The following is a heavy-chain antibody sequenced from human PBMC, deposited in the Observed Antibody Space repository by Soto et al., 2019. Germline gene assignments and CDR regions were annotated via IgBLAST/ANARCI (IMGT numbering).Heavy chain of an antibody. Sequence: GGALRLSCAASGFTFCDYAMSWVRQAPGKGLQWVSGISSNGVSTYYADSVKGRFTISRDNSKNTLFLQMNSLRAEDTAVYYCAKITVRQWLLSRYFDYWGQGSPVTVSS. CDR3: AKITVRQWLLSRYFDY. V-gene: IGHV3-23*01. D-gene: IGHD3-3*01. CDR1: GFTFCDYA. CDR2: ISSNGVST. J-gene: IGHJ4*02.